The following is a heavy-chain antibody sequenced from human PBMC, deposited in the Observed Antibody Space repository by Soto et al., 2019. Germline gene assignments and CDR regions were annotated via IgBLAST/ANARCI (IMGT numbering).Heavy chain of an antibody. CDR2: IYWGDDK. J-gene: IGHJ4*02. Sequence: QITLKESGPTLVKPTQTLTLTCTFSGFSLSTSGVGVGWIRQPPGKALEWLALIYWGDDKRDSPFLKSRLTITMDTSKTQLVLTMTNMDPVDTATYYCAHSPYSSSSYYFDYWGQGTLVTVSS. CDR1: GFSLSTSGVG. D-gene: IGHD6-6*01. CDR3: AHSPYSSSSYYFDY. V-gene: IGHV2-5*02.